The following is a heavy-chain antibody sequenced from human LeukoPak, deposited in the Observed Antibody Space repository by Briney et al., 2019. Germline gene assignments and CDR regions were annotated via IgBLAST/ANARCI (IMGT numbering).Heavy chain of an antibody. J-gene: IGHJ4*02. CDR2: ISGDGSNE. Sequence: PGGSLRLSCTASGFTFSSFAMHWVRQAPGKGLEWVAVISGDGSNEHYAVSAKGRFTVSRDNAKSTAYLQMNSLRSEDTAVYYCAKNDPDSSEDWGQGTLVTVSS. CDR3: AKNDPDSSED. D-gene: IGHD3-22*01. CDR1: GFTFSSFA. V-gene: IGHV3-30-3*02.